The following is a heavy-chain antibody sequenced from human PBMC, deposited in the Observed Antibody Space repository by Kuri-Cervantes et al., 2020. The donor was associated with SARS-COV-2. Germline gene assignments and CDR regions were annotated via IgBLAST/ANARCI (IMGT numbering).Heavy chain of an antibody. D-gene: IGHD3-22*01. CDR2: IYPGDSDN. V-gene: IGHV5-51*01. CDR3: ARSYYYYDSSGYDAFDI. CDR1: GYSFTSYW. Sequence: GGSLRLSCKGSGYSFTSYWIGWVRQMPGKGLKWMGIIYPGDSDNRYSPSFQGQVTISADNSISTAYLQWISLKASDTAMYYCARSYYYYDSSGYDAFDIWGQGTMVTVSS. J-gene: IGHJ3*02.